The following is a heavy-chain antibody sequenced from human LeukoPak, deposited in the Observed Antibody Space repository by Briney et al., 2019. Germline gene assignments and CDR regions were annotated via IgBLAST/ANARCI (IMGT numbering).Heavy chain of an antibody. CDR1: GGSFSGYY. CDR2: INHSGST. J-gene: IGHJ3*02. CDR3: ARSRTDSSGYYPRGDAFDI. V-gene: IGHV4-34*01. Sequence: ASETLSLTCAVYGGSFSGYYWSWIRQPPGKGLEWIGEINHSGSTNYNPSLKSRVTISVDTSKNQFSLKLSSVTAADTAVHYCARSRTDSSGYYPRGDAFDIWGQGTMVTVSS. D-gene: IGHD3-22*01.